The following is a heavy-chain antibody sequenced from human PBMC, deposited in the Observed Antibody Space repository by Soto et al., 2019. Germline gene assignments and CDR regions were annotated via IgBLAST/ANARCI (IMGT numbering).Heavy chain of an antibody. CDR2: IIPIFGTA. Sequence: QVQLVQSGAEVKKPGSSVKVSCKASGGTFSSYAISWVRQAPGQGLEWMGGIIPIFGTANYAQKFQGRVTITADESTRTAYMGLSRLRSEDTAVYYCAREGRRDILTGSNWFDPWGQGTLVTVSS. D-gene: IGHD3-9*01. CDR3: AREGRRDILTGSNWFDP. V-gene: IGHV1-69*01. J-gene: IGHJ5*02. CDR1: GGTFSSYA.